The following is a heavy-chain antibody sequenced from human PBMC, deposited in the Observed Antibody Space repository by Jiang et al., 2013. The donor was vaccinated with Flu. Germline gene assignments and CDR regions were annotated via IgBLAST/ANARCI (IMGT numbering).Heavy chain of an antibody. CDR1: GYTFTNYA. V-gene: IGHV1-8*01. Sequence: GAEVKKPGASVKVSCKASGYTFTNYAINWVRQAAGQGLEWMGWMDVSSGNTDNAQKFEGRLTMTRDTSIGAAYMELSGLTSEDTALYYCARGVNCGGDCFSDYWG. J-gene: IGHJ4*03. CDR2: MDVSSGNT. D-gene: IGHD2-21*02. CDR3: ARGVNCGGDCFSDY.